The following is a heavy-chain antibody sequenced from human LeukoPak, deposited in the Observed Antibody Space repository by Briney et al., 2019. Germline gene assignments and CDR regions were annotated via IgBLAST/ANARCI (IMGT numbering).Heavy chain of an antibody. J-gene: IGHJ6*03. Sequence: AASVKVSCKASGCTFTDYYIQWVLHLAGHGGEWMGGISCNRGDTSYAHRFAGRITLTRDASTNKVSMKSITLRSDDTATYFCARATGGNYPYSMDVWGKGTTVTVPS. CDR2: ISCNRGDT. CDR1: GCTFTDYY. V-gene: IGHV1-2*07. D-gene: IGHD1-26*01. CDR3: ARATGGNYPYSMDV.